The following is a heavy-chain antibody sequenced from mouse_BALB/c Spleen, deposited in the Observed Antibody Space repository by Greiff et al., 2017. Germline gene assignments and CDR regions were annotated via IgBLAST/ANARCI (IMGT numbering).Heavy chain of an antibody. J-gene: IGHJ4*01. CDR3: WKGRRGEWLDY. Sequence: VHVKQSGPELEKPGASVKISCKASGYSFTGYNMNWVKQSNGKSLEWIGNIDPYYGGTSYNQKFKGKATLTVDNTSSTAFMQLKSLTSEDSAVYYYWKGRRGEWLDYWGQGTSVTVSA. CDR1: GYSFTGYN. D-gene: IGHD2-14*01. CDR2: IDPYYGGT. V-gene: IGHV1S135*01.